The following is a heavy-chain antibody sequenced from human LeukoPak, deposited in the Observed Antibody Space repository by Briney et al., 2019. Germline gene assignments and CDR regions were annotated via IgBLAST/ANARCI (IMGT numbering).Heavy chain of an antibody. J-gene: IGHJ4*02. CDR1: GYSFTTYW. Sequence: PGESLKISCKGSGYSFTTYWIGWVRQMSGKGLEWMGIIYPGDSHTRYSPSFQGQVTISADKSISTAYLQWSSLKASDSAMYYCARSASGWGFDDWGQGTLVTVSS. CDR3: ARSASGWGFDD. CDR2: IYPGDSHT. D-gene: IGHD6-19*01. V-gene: IGHV5-51*01.